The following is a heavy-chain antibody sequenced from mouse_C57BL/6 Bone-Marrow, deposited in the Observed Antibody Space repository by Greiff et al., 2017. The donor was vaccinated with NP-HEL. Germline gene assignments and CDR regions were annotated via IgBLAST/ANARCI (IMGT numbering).Heavy chain of an antibody. Sequence: DVQLVESGGGLVQPGGSLKLSCAASGFTFSDYGMAWVRQAPRKGPEWVAFISNLAYSIYYADTVTGRFTISRENAKNTLYLEMSSLRSEDTAMYYCARFDDYDVNWYFDVWGTGTTVTVSS. J-gene: IGHJ1*03. V-gene: IGHV5-15*01. CDR2: ISNLAYSI. CDR1: GFTFSDYG. D-gene: IGHD2-4*01. CDR3: ARFDDYDVNWYFDV.